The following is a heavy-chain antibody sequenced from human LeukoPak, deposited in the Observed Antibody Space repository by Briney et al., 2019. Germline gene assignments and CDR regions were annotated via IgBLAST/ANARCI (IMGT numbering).Heavy chain of an antibody. D-gene: IGHD3-9*01. Sequence: GGSLRLSCAASGFNSGSYAMIWVRQSPGKGLDWVSSISGNAETTYYADSVKGRFTISRDNSKHTLYLQMNSLRAEDTAVYYCAKGSPYDIVAGSYYYYYYMDVWGKGTTVTVSS. CDR1: GFNSGSYA. J-gene: IGHJ6*03. CDR3: AKGSPYDIVAGSYYYYYYMDV. V-gene: IGHV3-23*01. CDR2: ISGNAETT.